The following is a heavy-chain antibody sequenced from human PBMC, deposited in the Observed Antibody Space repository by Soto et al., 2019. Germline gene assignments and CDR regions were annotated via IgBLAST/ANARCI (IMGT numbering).Heavy chain of an antibody. CDR1: GGSISNYY. CDR3: ARPGFWSGVYYYMDV. CDR2: ISYSGST. V-gene: IGHV4-59*08. Sequence: QVQLQESGPGLVKPSETLSLTCTVSGGSISNYYWSWIRQPPGKGLEWIAYISYSGSTNQNPSRKRRVTISVDTSKNQCSLKLSSVPAADTAGYYCARPGFWSGVYYYMDVWGKGTTVTVSS. D-gene: IGHD3-3*01. J-gene: IGHJ6*03.